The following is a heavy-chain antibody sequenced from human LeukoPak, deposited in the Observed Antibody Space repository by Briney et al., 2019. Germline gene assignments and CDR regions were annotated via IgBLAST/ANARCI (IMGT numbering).Heavy chain of an antibody. CDR2: INPNSGGT. CDR3: ARDRGIDYYGSGSYYRHYYYYMDV. J-gene: IGHJ6*03. CDR1: GYSFTVYY. V-gene: IGHV1-2*02. Sequence: ASVKVSCKASGYSFTVYYMHWVRQAPGQGLEWMGWINPNSGGTNYAQKFQGRVTMTRDTSISTAYMELSRLRSDDTAVYYCARDRGIDYYGSGSYYRHYYYYMDVWGKGTTVTVSS. D-gene: IGHD3-10*01.